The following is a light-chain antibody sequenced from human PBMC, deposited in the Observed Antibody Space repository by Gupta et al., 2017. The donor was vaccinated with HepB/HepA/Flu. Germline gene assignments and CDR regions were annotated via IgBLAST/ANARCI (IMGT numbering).Light chain of an antibody. CDR3: QQSYSTPYT. Sequence: LSAYVGDRVTITCRASQSITRYLNWYQQEPGKAPNLLIYAASSLQSGVPSRFSGSGSGTDFTLTISRLQPEDFASYYCQQSYSTPYTFGQGTKLEIK. J-gene: IGKJ2*01. CDR2: AAS. CDR1: QSITRY. V-gene: IGKV1-39*01.